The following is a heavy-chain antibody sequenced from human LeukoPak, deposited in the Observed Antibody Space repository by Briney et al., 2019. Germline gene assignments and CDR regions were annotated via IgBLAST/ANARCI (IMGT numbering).Heavy chain of an antibody. V-gene: IGHV4-38-2*02. Sequence: PSETLSLTCAVSGYSISSGYYWGWIRQPPGKGLEWIGSIYHSGSTNYNPSLKSRVTISVDTSKNQFSLKLSSVTAANTAVYYCARDGGTSYDFWSGYYYWGQGTLVTVSS. D-gene: IGHD3-3*01. CDR3: ARDGGTSYDFWSGYYY. CDR2: IYHSGST. CDR1: GYSISSGYY. J-gene: IGHJ4*02.